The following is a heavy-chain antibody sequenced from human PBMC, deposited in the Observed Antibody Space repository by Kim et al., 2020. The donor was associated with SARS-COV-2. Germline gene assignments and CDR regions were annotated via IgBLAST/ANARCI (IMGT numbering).Heavy chain of an antibody. V-gene: IGHV3-30-3*01. CDR3: ATSTYRHYIVGSFDI. J-gene: IGHJ3*02. D-gene: IGHD5-18*01. CDR1: GFTVSDHS. Sequence: GGSLRLSCAVSGFTVSDHSMHWFRQAPGKGLEWVSHISYDGHSKYYADAVDGCSITSRDNSINILLLLINSQIPEDTVVYFSATSTYRHYIVGSFDIWG. CDR2: ISYDGHSK.